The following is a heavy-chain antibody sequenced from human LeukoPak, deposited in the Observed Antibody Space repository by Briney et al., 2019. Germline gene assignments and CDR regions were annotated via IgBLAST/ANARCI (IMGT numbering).Heavy chain of an antibody. Sequence: GGSLRLSCAASGFTFSSYWMHWVRQAPGKGLVWVSSIKSDGSSTSYADSVKGRLTISRDNARNTLYLQMNSLRAEDTAVYYCAKVSGVVVVNYYYYMDVWGKGTTVTVSS. V-gene: IGHV3-74*01. J-gene: IGHJ6*03. CDR2: IKSDGSST. CDR1: GFTFSSYW. D-gene: IGHD2-15*01. CDR3: AKVSGVVVVNYYYYMDV.